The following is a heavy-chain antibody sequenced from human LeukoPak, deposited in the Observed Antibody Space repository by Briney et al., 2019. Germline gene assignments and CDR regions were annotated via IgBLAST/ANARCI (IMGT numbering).Heavy chain of an antibody. CDR1: GFTFSSYT. D-gene: IGHD3-10*01. Sequence: GGSLRLSCAASGFTFSSYTMDWVRQAPGEGLEWVSCISGSGFNIYYADSMKGRFTISRDNAKNSLYLQMNSLRAEDTAVYYCTRGGGDFFGSGPGDLWGRGSLVTVSS. V-gene: IGHV3-21*01. J-gene: IGHJ2*01. CDR3: TRGGGDFFGSGPGDL. CDR2: ISGSGFNI.